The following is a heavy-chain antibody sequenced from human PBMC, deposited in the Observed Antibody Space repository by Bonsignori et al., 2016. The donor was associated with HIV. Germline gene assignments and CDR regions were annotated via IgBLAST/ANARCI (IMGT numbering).Heavy chain of an antibody. CDR3: AKVIDGYSSDDAFDI. D-gene: IGHD5-24*01. CDR2: IYSGGSST. Sequence: WIRQPPGKGLEWVSVIYSGGSSTYYADSVKGRFTISRDNSKNTLYLQMNSLRAEDTAVYYCAKVIDGYSSDDAFDIWGQGTMVTVSS. J-gene: IGHJ3*02. V-gene: IGHV3-23*03.